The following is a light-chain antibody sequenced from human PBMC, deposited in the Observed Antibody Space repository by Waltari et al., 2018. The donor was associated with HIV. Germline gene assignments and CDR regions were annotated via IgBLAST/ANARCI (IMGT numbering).Light chain of an antibody. J-gene: IGKJ1*01. V-gene: IGKV1-5*03. CDR2: KAS. CDR3: QQYNSYWT. Sequence: DIQLTQPPSTLSASVGDRVPIPCRASQSISNWLAWYQQKPGKAPKLLIYKASSLQSGAPSRFSGSGYGTEFTLTISSLQPDDFATYYCQQYNSYWTYGQGTKVEIK. CDR1: QSISNW.